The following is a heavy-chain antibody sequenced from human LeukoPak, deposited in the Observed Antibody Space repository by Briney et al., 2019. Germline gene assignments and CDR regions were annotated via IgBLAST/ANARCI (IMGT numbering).Heavy chain of an antibody. CDR2: IVWNSGSI. J-gene: IGHJ4*02. Sequence: GRSLRLSCAASGFTFDDYAMHWVRQAPGKGLEWVSGIVWNSGSIGYADSVKGRFTISRDNAKNSLYLQMNSLRAEDTALYYCAKASQWELLSGGLDYWGQGTLVTVSS. CDR3: AKASQWELLSGGLDY. D-gene: IGHD1-26*01. V-gene: IGHV3-9*01. CDR1: GFTFDDYA.